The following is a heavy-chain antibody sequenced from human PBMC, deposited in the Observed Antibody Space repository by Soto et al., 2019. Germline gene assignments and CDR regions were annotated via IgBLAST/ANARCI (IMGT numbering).Heavy chain of an antibody. CDR2: IIPVFGPA. V-gene: IGHV1-69*13. CDR1: GGTLKNSA. J-gene: IGHJ4*02. CDR3: GRGGSWAKVDS. D-gene: IGHD6-13*01. Sequence: SVKVSCKASGGTLKNSAISWVRQAPGQGLEWMGGIIPVFGPALYTQKFQGRVTITADESTNTAFLDVSSLRSEDTAVYYCGRGGSWAKVDSWGPGTLVTVS.